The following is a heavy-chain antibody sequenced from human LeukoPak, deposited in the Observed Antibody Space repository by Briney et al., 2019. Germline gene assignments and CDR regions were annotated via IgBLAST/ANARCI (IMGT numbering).Heavy chain of an antibody. CDR2: IRYDGSNK. J-gene: IGHJ3*02. CDR3: AEDGRRITFFGVVGDALDI. V-gene: IGHV3-30*02. Sequence: GGSLRLSCAASGFTFSSYGMHWVRQAPGKGLEGVAFIRYDGSNKYYADSVKGRFTISRDNSKNTLYLQMNSLRAEDTSVYYCAEDGRRITFFGVVGDALDIWGQETMVTASS. D-gene: IGHD3-3*01. CDR1: GFTFSSYG.